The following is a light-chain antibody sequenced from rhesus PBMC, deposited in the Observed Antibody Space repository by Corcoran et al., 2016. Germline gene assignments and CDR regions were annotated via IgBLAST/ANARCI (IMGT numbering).Light chain of an antibody. CDR3: LQESTWPLT. CDR2: DSS. CDR1: QSVSSH. J-gene: IGKJ4*01. V-gene: IGKV3-35*01. Sequence: EIVMTQSPATLSVSPGERATLSCRASQSVSSHLAWYQQKPGQVPRLLINDSSNRATCIPDRFSGSGSGTDFTLTIRSLEPEDVGVYYCLQESTWPLTFGGGTNVEIK.